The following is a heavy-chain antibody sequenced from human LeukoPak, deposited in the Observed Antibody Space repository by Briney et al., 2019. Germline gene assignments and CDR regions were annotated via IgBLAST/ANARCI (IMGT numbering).Heavy chain of an antibody. Sequence: PSETLSLTCTVSGGSISSSSYYWRWLRQPPGKGLEWIGSIYYSGSPYYRPSHKSRVSISVDTTKNQFSLKLSSVTAADTPVYYCARQITIFGVVPRGYSFDYWGQGTLVTVSS. J-gene: IGHJ4*02. CDR3: ARQITIFGVVPRGYSFDY. V-gene: IGHV4-39*01. CDR1: GGSISSSSYY. CDR2: IYYSGSP. D-gene: IGHD3-3*01.